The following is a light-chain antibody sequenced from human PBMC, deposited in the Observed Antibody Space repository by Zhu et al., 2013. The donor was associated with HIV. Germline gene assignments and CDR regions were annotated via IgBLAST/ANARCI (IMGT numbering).Light chain of an antibody. CDR3: QQYSTSPCS. V-gene: IGKV3-20*01. Sequence: PGEGATLSCRASQSVSNNYLAWYQQTPGQAPRLLVYGTSTRATDIPDRFSGSGSGTDFTLTITTLESEDSAVYYCQQYSTSPCSFGQGTRLEIK. J-gene: IGKJ2*04. CDR2: GTS. CDR1: QSVSNNY.